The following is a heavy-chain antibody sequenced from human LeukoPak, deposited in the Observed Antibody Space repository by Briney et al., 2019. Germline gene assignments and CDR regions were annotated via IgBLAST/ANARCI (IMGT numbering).Heavy chain of an antibody. V-gene: IGHV3-30-3*01. J-gene: IGHJ4*02. CDR2: ISYDGSNK. CDR1: GFTFSSYA. D-gene: IGHD5-18*01. CDR3: ARSLWPEDY. Sequence: GGSLRLSCAASGFTFSSYAMHWVRQAPGKGLEWVAVISYDGSNKYYADSVKGRFTISRDNSKNTLYLQMNSLRVEDTAVYYCARSLWPEDYWGQGTLVTVSS.